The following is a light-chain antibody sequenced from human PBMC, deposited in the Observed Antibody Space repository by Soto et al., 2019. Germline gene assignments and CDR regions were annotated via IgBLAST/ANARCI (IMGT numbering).Light chain of an antibody. CDR2: GAS. Sequence: EIVMTQSPATLSVSPGERATLSCRASQSVSSNLAWYQQKPGQAPSLLIYGASSRATGIPDRFSGSGSGTDFTLTISRLDPEDFAMYYCQQYGSSLWTFGQGTKVDIK. CDR1: QSVSSN. J-gene: IGKJ1*01. CDR3: QQYGSSLWT. V-gene: IGKV3-20*01.